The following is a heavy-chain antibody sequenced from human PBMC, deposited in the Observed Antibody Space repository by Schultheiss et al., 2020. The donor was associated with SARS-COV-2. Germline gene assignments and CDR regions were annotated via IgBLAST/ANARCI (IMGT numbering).Heavy chain of an antibody. CDR1: GYSISSGYY. V-gene: IGHV4-38-2*01. J-gene: IGHJ6*02. Sequence: SETLSLTCAVSGYSISSGYYWGWIRQPPGKGLEWIGYIYYSGSTYYNPSLKSRVTISVDTSKNQFSLKLSSVTAADTAVYYCAGMSGLERFYYYYYGMDVWGQGTTVTVSS. CDR3: AGMSGLERFYYYYYGMDV. CDR2: IYYSGST. D-gene: IGHD3-3*01.